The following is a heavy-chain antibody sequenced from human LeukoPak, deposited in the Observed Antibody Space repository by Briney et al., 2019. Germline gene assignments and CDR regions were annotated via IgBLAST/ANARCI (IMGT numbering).Heavy chain of an antibody. CDR3: ARVRGYSYGSDY. V-gene: IGHV3-7*01. CDR1: GFTLSSYW. Sequence: GGSLRLSCAASGFTLSSYWMSWVRQAPGKGLEWVANIKQDGSEKYYVDSVKGRLTISRDNAKNSLYLQMNSLRAEDTAVYYCARVRGYSYGSDYWGQGTLVTVSS. CDR2: IKQDGSEK. D-gene: IGHD5-18*01. J-gene: IGHJ4*02.